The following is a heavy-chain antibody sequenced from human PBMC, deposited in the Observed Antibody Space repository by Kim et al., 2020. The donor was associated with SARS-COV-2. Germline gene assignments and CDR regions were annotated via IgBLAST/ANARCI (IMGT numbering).Heavy chain of an antibody. J-gene: IGHJ6*02. Sequence: AASVKGRFTISRDDSNNTAYLQMNSLKTEDTAVYYCTRYGGNYYYYGMDVWGQGTTVTVSS. CDR3: TRYGGNYYYYGMDV. D-gene: IGHD4-17*01. V-gene: IGHV3-73*01.